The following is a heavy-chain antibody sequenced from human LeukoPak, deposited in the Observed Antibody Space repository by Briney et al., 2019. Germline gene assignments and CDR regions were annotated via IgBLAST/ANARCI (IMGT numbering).Heavy chain of an antibody. CDR2: IYYSGST. Sequence: PSETLSLTCTVSGGSISSSSYYWGWIRQPPGKGLEWIGSIYYSGSTYYNPSLKSRVTISVDTPKNQFSLKLSSVTAADTAVYYCARLTGTTGSYYWGQGTLVTVSS. J-gene: IGHJ4*02. CDR3: ARLTGTTGSYY. V-gene: IGHV4-39*01. D-gene: IGHD1-20*01. CDR1: GGSISSSSYY.